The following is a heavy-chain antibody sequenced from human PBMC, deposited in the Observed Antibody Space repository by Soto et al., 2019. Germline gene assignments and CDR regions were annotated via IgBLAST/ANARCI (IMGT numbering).Heavy chain of an antibody. D-gene: IGHD2-2*01. Sequence: QVQLVQSGAEVKKPGSSVKVSCKASGDTFSSSAISWVRQAPGQGLQWMGGIIPIFGTVNYARKFQGRVTMTADKSTSTAYMELSSLRSEDPAVYYCARGGYCRSTNCYGGANWFDPWGQGTLVTVSS. CDR2: IIPIFGTV. CDR3: ARGGYCRSTNCYGGANWFDP. V-gene: IGHV1-69*06. CDR1: GDTFSSSA. J-gene: IGHJ5*02.